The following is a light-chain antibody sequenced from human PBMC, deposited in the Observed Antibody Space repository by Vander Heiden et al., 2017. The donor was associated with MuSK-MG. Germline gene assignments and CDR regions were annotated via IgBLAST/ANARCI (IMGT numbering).Light chain of an antibody. CDR3: QSYDSSLSGPV. CDR1: SSNIGAGFD. Sequence: QSVLTQPPSVSGAPGQRVTISCTGSSSNIGAGFDVHWYQQVPGTAPELLIYGNINRPSGVPDRFSGSKSGTSASLAITGLQAEDEADYYCQSYDSSLSGPVFGGGTRLTVL. V-gene: IGLV1-40*01. J-gene: IGLJ2*01. CDR2: GNI.